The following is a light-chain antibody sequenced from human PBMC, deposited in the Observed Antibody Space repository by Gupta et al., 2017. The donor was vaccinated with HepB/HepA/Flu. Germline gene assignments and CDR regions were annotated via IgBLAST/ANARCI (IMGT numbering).Light chain of an antibody. CDR3: QAEDSSKNV. CDR2: EDN. Sequence: FMLTQPHSVSESPGKTVTISCTGSSGSIASNYVQWSQQRPGSAPTTVSYEDNHRPSGVPDRFSGYTDSSSTDANTTMAAREAEDDYYDSCQAEDSSKNVFGSGTKLTVL. J-gene: IGLJ6*01. V-gene: IGLV6-57*02. CDR1: SGSIASNY.